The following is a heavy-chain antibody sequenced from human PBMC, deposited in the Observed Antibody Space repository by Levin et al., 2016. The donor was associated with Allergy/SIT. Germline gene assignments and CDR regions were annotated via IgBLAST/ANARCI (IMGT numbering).Heavy chain of an antibody. D-gene: IGHD1-14*01. J-gene: IGHJ6*03. CDR2: ISSSSSTI. CDR3: ARVARNPHYYYYMDV. Sequence: WIRQPPGKGLEWVSYISSSSSTIYYADSVKGRFTISRDNAKNSLYLQMNSLRAEDTAVYYCARVARNPHYYYYMDVWGKGTTVTVSS. V-gene: IGHV3-48*01.